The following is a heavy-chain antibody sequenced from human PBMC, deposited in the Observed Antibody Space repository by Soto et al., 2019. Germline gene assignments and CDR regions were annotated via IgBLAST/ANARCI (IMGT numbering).Heavy chain of an antibody. Sequence: QVHLVQCGAEVKKPGSSVKVSCNASGGSFNNHAINWVRQAPGQGLEWMGRIIPIFSTTNYPQKFQGRVTFTADESTVTAYMELSSLKHDDTARYYCAREVAADGTFREDVFDIWGQGTMVTVSS. CDR3: AREVAADGTFREDVFDI. D-gene: IGHD6-13*01. CDR1: GGSFNNHA. CDR2: IIPIFSTT. V-gene: IGHV1-69*12. J-gene: IGHJ3*02.